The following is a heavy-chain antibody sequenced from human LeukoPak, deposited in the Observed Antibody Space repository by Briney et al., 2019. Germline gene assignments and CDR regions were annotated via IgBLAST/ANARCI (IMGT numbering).Heavy chain of an antibody. Sequence: GGSLRLSCAASGVSVSNSYMSWVRQAPGKGLKWISVDYRGESTYYADSVKGRFTISRDNFKNTVYLQMNNMRAEDTAVYYCARVGASVAGPFDYWGQGTLVTVSS. V-gene: IGHV3-53*01. CDR1: GVSVSNSY. D-gene: IGHD6-19*01. J-gene: IGHJ4*02. CDR2: DYRGEST. CDR3: ARVGASVAGPFDY.